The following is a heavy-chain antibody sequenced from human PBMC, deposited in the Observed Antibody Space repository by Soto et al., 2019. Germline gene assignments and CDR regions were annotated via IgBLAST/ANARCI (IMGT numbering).Heavy chain of an antibody. Sequence: GASVKVSCKASGYTFTSYAMHWVRQAPGQRLEWMGWINAGNGNTKYSQKFQGRVTITRDTSASTAYMELSSLRSEDTAVYYCARAEGPVAAESSFDPWGQGTLVTVSS. CDR3: ARAEGPVAAESSFDP. V-gene: IGHV1-3*01. J-gene: IGHJ5*02. CDR1: GYTFTSYA. CDR2: INAGNGNT. D-gene: IGHD2-15*01.